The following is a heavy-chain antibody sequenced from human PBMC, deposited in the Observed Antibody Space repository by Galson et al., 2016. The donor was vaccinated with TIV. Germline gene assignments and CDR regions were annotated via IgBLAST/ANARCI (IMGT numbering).Heavy chain of an antibody. V-gene: IGHV3-11*04. J-gene: IGHJ6*02. Sequence: FLRLSCAASGFRFSDYYMCWIRQAQGKGLEWISYIGSSASNINYADSVRGRFTISRDNAKNSLYLQMNSLRAEDTAVYYCARDTSQPGSENYYRPRMGLDVWGQGTTVTVSS. CDR2: IGSSASNI. CDR1: GFRFSDYY. CDR3: ARDTSQPGSENYYRPRMGLDV. D-gene: IGHD3-10*01.